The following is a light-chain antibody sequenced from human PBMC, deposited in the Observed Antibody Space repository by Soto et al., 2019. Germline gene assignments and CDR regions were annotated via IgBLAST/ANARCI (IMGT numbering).Light chain of an antibody. CDR2: GAS. CDR1: QSVSSSY. J-gene: IGKJ1*01. V-gene: IGKV3-20*01. CDR3: HQYRSSSWT. Sequence: IALTQSPDTLSLSPGASAPLSWLASQSVSSSYLAWYQQKPGQAPRLLIYGASSRATGIPDRFSGSGSGTDFTLTISRLEPEDFAVYYCHQYRSSSWTFGQGTKVDI.